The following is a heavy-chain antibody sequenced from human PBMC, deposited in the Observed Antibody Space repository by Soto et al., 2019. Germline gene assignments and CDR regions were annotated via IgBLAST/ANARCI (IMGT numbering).Heavy chain of an antibody. D-gene: IGHD4-4*01. V-gene: IGHV3-7*01. Sequence: EVQLVESGGGLVQPGGSLRLSCTASGFTFSDSWMTWVRQAPGKGLEWVARIKPDESEKKYADSVKGRFSISSDNAKNSMYLQMDSLRGEDRAVYYCVRGGSNYASWGQATLVTVSS. CDR2: IKPDESEK. CDR1: GFTFSDSW. J-gene: IGHJ5*02. CDR3: VRGGSNYAS.